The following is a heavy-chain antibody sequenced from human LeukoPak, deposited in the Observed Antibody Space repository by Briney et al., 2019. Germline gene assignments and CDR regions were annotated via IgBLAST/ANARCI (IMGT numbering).Heavy chain of an antibody. J-gene: IGHJ1*01. Sequence: SETLSLTCTVSGGSISSYYWSWIRQPPGKGLEWIGYIYYSGSTNYNPSLKSRVTISVDTSKNQFSLKLSSVTAADTAVYYCARQGRDGSGWYPRAEYFQHWGQGTLVTVSS. CDR2: IYYSGST. CDR1: GGSISSYY. D-gene: IGHD6-19*01. CDR3: ARQGRDGSGWYPRAEYFQH. V-gene: IGHV4-59*08.